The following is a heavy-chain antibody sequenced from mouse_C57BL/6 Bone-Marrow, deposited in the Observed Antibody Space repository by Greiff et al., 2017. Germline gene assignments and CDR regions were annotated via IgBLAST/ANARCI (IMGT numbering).Heavy chain of an antibody. CDR2: ISSGSSTI. CDR1: GFTFSDYG. CDR3: ARMIYGGN. V-gene: IGHV5-17*01. D-gene: IGHD2-4*01. J-gene: IGHJ2*01. Sequence: EVKLVESGGGLVKPGGSLKLSCAASGFTFSDYGMHWVRQAPEKGLEWVAYISSGSSTIYYADTVKGRFTISRDNAKNTLFLQMTSLRSEDTAMYYCARMIYGGNWGQGTTLTVSS.